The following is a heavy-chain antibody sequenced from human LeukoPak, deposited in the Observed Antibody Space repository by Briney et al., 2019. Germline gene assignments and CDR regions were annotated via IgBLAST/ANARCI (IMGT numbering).Heavy chain of an antibody. D-gene: IGHD5-12*01. V-gene: IGHV3-30*02. Sequence: GGSLRLSCAASGFTFSSYGMHWVRQAPGKGLEWVAFIRYDGSNKYYADSVKGRFTISRDNSKNTLYLQMNSLRAEDTAVYYCAKDRSGYEEYYFDYWGQGTLVTVSS. CDR2: IRYDGSNK. J-gene: IGHJ4*02. CDR1: GFTFSSYG. CDR3: AKDRSGYEEYYFDY.